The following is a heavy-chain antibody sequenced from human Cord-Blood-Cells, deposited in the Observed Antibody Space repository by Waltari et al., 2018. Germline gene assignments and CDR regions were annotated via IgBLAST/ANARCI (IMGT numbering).Heavy chain of an antibody. Sequence: QVQLQESGPGLVKPSQTLSLTCTVPGGSISSGGYYWSWIRQHPGKGLEWIGYIYYSGSTYYNPSLKSRVTISVDTSKNQFSLKLSSGTAADTAVYYCAREGVGGYAAFDYWGQGTLVTVSS. D-gene: IGHD5-12*01. J-gene: IGHJ4*02. V-gene: IGHV4-31*03. CDR2: IYYSGST. CDR3: AREGVGGYAAFDY. CDR1: GGSISSGGYY.